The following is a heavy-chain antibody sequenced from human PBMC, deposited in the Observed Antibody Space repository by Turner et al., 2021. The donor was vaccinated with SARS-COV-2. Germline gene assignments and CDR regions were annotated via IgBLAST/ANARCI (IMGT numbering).Heavy chain of an antibody. CDR3: TRDVTFCSSASCPFDY. CDR1: GYTFTNYY. V-gene: IGHV1-46*03. Sequence: QVQLVQSGAEVEKPGASLKVSCKASGYTFTNYYIHWVRQAPGQGLEWMGIINPSGGSTTYAQKFQGRVTMTRDTSTSTFYMELSSLRSEDTAVYYCTRDVTFCSSASCPFDYWGQGTLVTVSS. CDR2: INPSGGST. D-gene: IGHD2-2*01. J-gene: IGHJ4*02.